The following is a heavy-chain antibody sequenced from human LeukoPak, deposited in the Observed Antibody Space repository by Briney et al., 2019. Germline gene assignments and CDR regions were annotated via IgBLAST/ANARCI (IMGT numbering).Heavy chain of an antibody. D-gene: IGHD5/OR15-5a*01. CDR2: IKQDGSEK. V-gene: IGHV3-7*03. CDR1: GFTFSSYW. J-gene: IGHJ6*02. Sequence: GGSLRLSCAASGFTFSSYWMSWVRQAPGKGLEWVANIKQDGSEKYYVDSVKGRFTISRDNSKNTLYLQMNSLRAEDTAVYYCAKAPSVYPTGMDVWGQGTTVTVSS. CDR3: AKAPSVYPTGMDV.